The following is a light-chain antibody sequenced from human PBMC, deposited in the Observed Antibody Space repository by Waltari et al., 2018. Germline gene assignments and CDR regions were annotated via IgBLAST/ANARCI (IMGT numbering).Light chain of an antibody. J-gene: IGKJ4*01. V-gene: IGKV1-33*01. Sequence: DIHMTQSPSSLSAPVGDRVTITCQASQDIKKSLNWFHQKPGKAPKVLIFDASNSQPGAPSRFSGSGSGTDFTFSISSLQPEDMGTYYCQQYHSVPLTFGGGTKVEIK. CDR2: DAS. CDR1: QDIKKS. CDR3: QQYHSVPLT.